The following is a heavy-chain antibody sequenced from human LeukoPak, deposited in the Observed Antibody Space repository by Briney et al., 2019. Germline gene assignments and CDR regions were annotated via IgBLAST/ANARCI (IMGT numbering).Heavy chain of an antibody. CDR3: ARVSGDSSGYYPNYFDY. CDR1: GGSISSYY. J-gene: IGHJ4*02. CDR2: IYYSGST. Sequence: SETLSLTCTVSGGSISSYYWSWIRQPPGKGLEWIGYIYYSGSTNYNPSLKSRVTISVDTSKNQFSLKLSSVTAADTAVYYCARVSGDSSGYYPNYFDYWGQGTLVTISS. V-gene: IGHV4-59*01. D-gene: IGHD3-22*01.